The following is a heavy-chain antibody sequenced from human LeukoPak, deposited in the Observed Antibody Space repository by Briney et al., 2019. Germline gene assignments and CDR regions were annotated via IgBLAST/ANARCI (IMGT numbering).Heavy chain of an antibody. V-gene: IGHV4-59*01. D-gene: IGHD3-16*01. CDR1: GGSISTYY. J-gene: IGHJ5*02. Sequence: SETLSLTCTVSGGSISTYYWSWIRQPPGKGLEWIGYIYYSGGTNHNPSLKSRVTISVDTSKNQFSLKLSSVTAADTAVYYCARGGEVMWWFDPWGQGALVTVSS. CDR3: ARGGEVMWWFDP. CDR2: IYYSGGT.